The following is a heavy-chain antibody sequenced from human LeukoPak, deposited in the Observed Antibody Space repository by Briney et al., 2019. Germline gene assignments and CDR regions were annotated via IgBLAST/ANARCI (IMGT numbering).Heavy chain of an antibody. J-gene: IGHJ6*04. D-gene: IGHD6-13*01. CDR2: ISYDGSNK. Sequence: GGSLRLSCAASGFTFSSYAMSWVRQAPGKGLEWVAVISYDGSNKYYADSVKGRFTISRDNSKNTLYLQMNSLRAEDTAVYYCARGEQQLNYYYYYGMDVWGKGTTVTVSS. CDR3: ARGEQQLNYYYYYGMDV. CDR1: GFTFSSYA. V-gene: IGHV3-30*04.